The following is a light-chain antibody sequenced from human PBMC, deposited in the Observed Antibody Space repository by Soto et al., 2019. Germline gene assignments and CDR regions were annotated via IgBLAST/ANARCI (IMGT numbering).Light chain of an antibody. CDR1: QGINNA. CDR2: GAS. V-gene: IGKV1-13*02. CDR3: LQFNSYPLT. Sequence: AIQLTQSPSSLSASVGDRVAITCRASQGINNALAWYQQKPGQAPKLLIYGASNLKSGVPSRFSGSRFGTDFTLTISSLQPEDFATFYCLQFNSYPLTFGGGTKVEIK. J-gene: IGKJ4*01.